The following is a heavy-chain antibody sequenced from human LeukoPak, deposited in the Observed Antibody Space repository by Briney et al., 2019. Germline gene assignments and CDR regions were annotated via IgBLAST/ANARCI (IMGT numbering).Heavy chain of an antibody. CDR2: INPNSGGT. D-gene: IGHD2-2*01. CDR3: ARAVYCSSTSCYDY. CDR1: GYTFTGYY. J-gene: IGHJ4*02. Sequence: ASVKVSCKASGYTFTGYYMHWVRQAPGQGLEWMGWINPNSGGTNYAQKFQGRVTMTRDTSTSTVYMELSSLRSEDTAVYYCARAVYCSSTSCYDYWGQGTLVTVSS. V-gene: IGHV1-2*02.